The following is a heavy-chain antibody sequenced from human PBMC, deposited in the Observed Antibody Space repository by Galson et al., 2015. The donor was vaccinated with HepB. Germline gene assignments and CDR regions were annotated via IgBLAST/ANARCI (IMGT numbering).Heavy chain of an antibody. CDR2: ISSSSSTI. CDR1: GFTFSSYS. J-gene: IGHJ3*02. CDR3: ARDNSYCSGGSCYIVYAFYI. Sequence: SLRLSCAASGFTFSSYSMNWVRQAPGKGLEWVSYISSSSSTIYYADSVKGRFTISRDNAKNSLYLQMNSLRAEDTAVYYCARDNSYCSGGSCYIVYAFYIWGQGAMVTVPS. D-gene: IGHD2-15*01. V-gene: IGHV3-48*01.